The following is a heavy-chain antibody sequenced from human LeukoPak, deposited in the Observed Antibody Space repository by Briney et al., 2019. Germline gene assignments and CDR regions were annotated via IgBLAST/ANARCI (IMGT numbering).Heavy chain of an antibody. CDR1: GGSISSYY. CDR3: ARGLPSHALDP. CDR2: IYYSGST. Sequence: PSETLSLTCTVSGGSISSYYWSWIRQPPGKGLEWIGYIYYSGSTNYNPSLKSRVTISVDTSKNQFSLKLSSVTAADTAVYYCARGLPSHALDPWGQGTLVTVSS. J-gene: IGHJ5*02. V-gene: IGHV4-59*01.